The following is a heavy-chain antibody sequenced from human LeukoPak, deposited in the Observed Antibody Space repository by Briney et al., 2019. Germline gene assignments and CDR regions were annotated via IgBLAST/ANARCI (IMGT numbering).Heavy chain of an antibody. J-gene: IGHJ4*02. CDR2: ISYDGSNK. Sequence: GGSLRLSCAASGSTFSSYAMHWVRQAPGKGLEWVAVISYDGSNKYYADSVKGRFTISRDNSKNTLYLQMNSLRAEDTAVYYCARGGPGIVVVPAANPPFDYWGQGTLVTVSS. V-gene: IGHV3-30-3*01. CDR3: ARGGPGIVVVPAANPPFDY. D-gene: IGHD2-2*01. CDR1: GSTFSSYA.